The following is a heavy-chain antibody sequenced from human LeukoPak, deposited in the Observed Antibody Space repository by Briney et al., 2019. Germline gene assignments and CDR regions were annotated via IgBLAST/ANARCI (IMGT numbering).Heavy chain of an antibody. CDR3: ASEDDYGGNIY. V-gene: IGHV1-69*04. CDR1: GGTFSSYA. J-gene: IGHJ4*02. CDR2: IIPILGIA. Sequence: SVKVSCKASGGTFSSYAISWVRQAPGQGLEWMGRIIPILGIANYAQKFQGRVTITADKSTSTAYMELSSLRPEDTAVYYCASEDDYGGNIYWGQGTLVTVSS. D-gene: IGHD4-23*01.